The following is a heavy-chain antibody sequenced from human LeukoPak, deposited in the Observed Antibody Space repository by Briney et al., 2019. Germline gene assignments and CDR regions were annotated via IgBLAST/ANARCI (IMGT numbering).Heavy chain of an antibody. D-gene: IGHD5-24*01. CDR2: IKKDGSER. V-gene: IGHV3-7*01. J-gene: IGHJ4*02. CDR1: GFTFSSYW. CDR3: ARDPIQDFDF. Sequence: GGSLRLSCAASGFTFSSYWMNWVRQAPGKGLEWVANIKKDGSERQYVDSVKGRFTISRDDAKNSVYLQMNSLRVEDSAVYFCARDPIQDFDFWGQGIMVSVSS.